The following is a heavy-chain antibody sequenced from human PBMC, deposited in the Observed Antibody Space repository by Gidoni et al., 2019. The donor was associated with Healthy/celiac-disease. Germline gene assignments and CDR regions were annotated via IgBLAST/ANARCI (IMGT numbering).Heavy chain of an antibody. J-gene: IGHJ5*02. CDR3: TTDLRYYYDSSGYYP. CDR1: GFTFSNAW. CDR2: SKSKTDGGTT. D-gene: IGHD3-22*01. V-gene: IGHV3-15*01. Sequence: EVQLVESGGGLVKPGGSLRLSCAASGFTFSNAWMSWFRQAPGKGLEWVGRSKSKTDGGTTDYAAPVKGRFTISRDDSKNTLYLQMNSLKTEDTAVYYCTTDLRYYYDSSGYYPWGQGTLVTVSS.